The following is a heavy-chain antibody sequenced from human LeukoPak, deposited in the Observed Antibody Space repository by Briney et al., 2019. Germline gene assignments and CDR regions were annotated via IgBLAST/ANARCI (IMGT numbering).Heavy chain of an antibody. J-gene: IGHJ6*03. V-gene: IGHV3-48*03. CDR1: GFTFSSYE. CDR3: ARDRAMAYYYYYMDV. D-gene: IGHD5-18*01. CDR2: ISSSGSTI. Sequence: QPEGSLRLSCAASGFTFSSYEMNWVRQAPGKGLEWVSYISSSGSTIYYADSVKGRFTISRDNAKNSLYLQMNSLRAEDTAVYYCARDRAMAYYYYYMDVWGKGTTVTVSS.